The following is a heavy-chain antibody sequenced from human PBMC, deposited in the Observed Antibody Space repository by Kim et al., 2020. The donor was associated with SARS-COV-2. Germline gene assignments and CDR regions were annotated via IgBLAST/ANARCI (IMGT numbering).Heavy chain of an antibody. Sequence: GGSLRLSCAASGFTFSSYAMSWVRQAPGKGLEWVSAISGSGGSTYYADSVKGRFTISRDNSKNTLYLQMNSLRAEDTAVYYCAKVYGYNKGGPEYYFDYWGQGTLVTVSS. CDR2: ISGSGGST. J-gene: IGHJ4*02. CDR1: GFTFSSYA. CDR3: AKVYGYNKGGPEYYFDY. V-gene: IGHV3-23*01. D-gene: IGHD5-18*01.